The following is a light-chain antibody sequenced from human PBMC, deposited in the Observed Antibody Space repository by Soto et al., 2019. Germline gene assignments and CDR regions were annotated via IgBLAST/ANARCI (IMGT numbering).Light chain of an antibody. Sequence: EIVLTQSPGTLSLSPGERATLSCRASESVSDNYLAWYQQRSGQAPRLVIYGASSRASAVPDRFSGSGSGADFTLTISRLEPEDFAVYYCQQHISWPLTFGGGTKVEIK. J-gene: IGKJ4*01. CDR3: QQHISWPLT. V-gene: IGKV3-20*01. CDR1: ESVSDNY. CDR2: GAS.